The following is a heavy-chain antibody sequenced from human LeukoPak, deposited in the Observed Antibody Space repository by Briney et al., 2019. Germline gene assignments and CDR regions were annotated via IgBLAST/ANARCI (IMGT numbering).Heavy chain of an antibody. D-gene: IGHD4-17*01. Sequence: SETLSLTCTVSGYSISSGYYWGWIRQPPGKGLEWIGSIYHSGSTYYNPSLKSRVTISVDTSKNQFSLKLSSVTAADTAVYYCARADYGDYLAYLFEPWGQGTLV. CDR1: GYSISSGYY. CDR3: ARADYGDYLAYLFEP. J-gene: IGHJ5*01. V-gene: IGHV4-38-2*02. CDR2: IYHSGST.